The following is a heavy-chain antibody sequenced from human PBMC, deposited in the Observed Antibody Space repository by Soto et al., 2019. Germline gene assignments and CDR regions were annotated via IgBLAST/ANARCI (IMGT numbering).Heavy chain of an antibody. CDR2: IYYSGST. CDR3: ARVWGGAFDF. J-gene: IGHJ3*01. V-gene: IGHV4-59*01. CDR1: GGSISSYY. D-gene: IGHD3-10*01. Sequence: QVQLQESGPGLVKPSETLSLTCTVSGGSISSYYWSWIRQPPGKGLEWIGYIYYSGSTNYNPSLKRRVTRPVDTAKSQFCRKRSSVTAADTAVYYCARVWGGAFDFWGQGTMVTVSA.